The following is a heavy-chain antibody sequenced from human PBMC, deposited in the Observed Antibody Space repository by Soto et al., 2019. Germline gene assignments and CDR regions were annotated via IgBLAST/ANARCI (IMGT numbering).Heavy chain of an antibody. CDR2: IGIGSSTK. CDR3: ARDQLYYNDISGRPLNAFDV. CDR1: GFTFSSYG. Sequence: GGSLRLSCAASGFTFSSYGMHWVRQAPGKGLEWVSYIGIGSSTKYYADSVKGRFTISRDNAKNSLYLQMNSLRAEVTAVYYCARDQLYYNDISGRPLNAFDVWGQGTMVTVSS. D-gene: IGHD3-22*01. V-gene: IGHV3-48*01. J-gene: IGHJ3*01.